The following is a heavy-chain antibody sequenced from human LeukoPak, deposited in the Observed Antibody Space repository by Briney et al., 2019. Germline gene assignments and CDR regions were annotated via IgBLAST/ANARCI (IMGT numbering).Heavy chain of an antibody. CDR3: ARDASSGYYEPYWFDP. J-gene: IGHJ5*02. CDR1: GFTFSSYS. D-gene: IGHD3-22*01. Sequence: GGSLRLSCAASGFTFSSYSMNWVRQAPGKGLEWVPSISSSSSYIYYADSVKGRVTISRDNAKNSLYLQMNSLRAEDTAVYYCARDASSGYYEPYWFDPWGQGTLVTVSS. V-gene: IGHV3-21*01. CDR2: ISSSSSYI.